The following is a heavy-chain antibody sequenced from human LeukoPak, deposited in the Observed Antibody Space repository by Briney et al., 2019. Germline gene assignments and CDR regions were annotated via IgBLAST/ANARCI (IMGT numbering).Heavy chain of an antibody. CDR2: IIPIFGTA. V-gene: IGHV1-69*01. D-gene: IGHD6-19*01. Sequence: GGSAKVSSKACGGTFSSYAISRGRHAPRQRLEWMGGIIPIFGTANNAQTFQGSDTITSDESTSTAYMELSSMRSEDTAVYYCARVSDSSGWSFEHLGQGTPVNVSS. CDR3: ARVSDSSGWSFEH. J-gene: IGHJ4*01. CDR1: GGTFSSYA.